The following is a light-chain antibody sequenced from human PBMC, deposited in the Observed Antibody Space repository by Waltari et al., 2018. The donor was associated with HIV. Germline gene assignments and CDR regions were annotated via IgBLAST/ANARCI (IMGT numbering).Light chain of an antibody. Sequence: DIVMTQSPDSLAVSLGERAAINCKSSQSVLYSSDNKNYLAWYQQRPGQPPKLLISWASTRESGVPDRFSGSGSGTDFTLTISSLQAEDVAVYYCQQSYSPPLTFGGGTKVEIK. CDR2: WAS. V-gene: IGKV4-1*01. CDR1: QSVLYSSDNKNY. CDR3: QQSYSPPLT. J-gene: IGKJ4*01.